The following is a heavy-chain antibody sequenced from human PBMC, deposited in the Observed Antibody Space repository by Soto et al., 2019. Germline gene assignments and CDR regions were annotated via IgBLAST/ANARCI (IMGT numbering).Heavy chain of an antibody. CDR1: GFTLSSYA. Sequence: PVGSLRLSCAASGFTLSSYAMSWVRQAPGKGLEWVSTFSGTGGYTYYADAVKGRFTISRDESKNTLFLHMHSLRAADTAVYYCARGQRALITYGPFDPWGQGTLVTVSS. CDR3: ARGQRALITYGPFDP. CDR2: FSGTGGYT. V-gene: IGHV3-23*01. D-gene: IGHD4-17*01. J-gene: IGHJ5*02.